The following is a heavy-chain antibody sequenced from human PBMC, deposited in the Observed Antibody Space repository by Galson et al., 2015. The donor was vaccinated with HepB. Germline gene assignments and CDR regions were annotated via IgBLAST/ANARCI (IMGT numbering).Heavy chain of an antibody. J-gene: IGHJ5*02. D-gene: IGHD3-10*01. Sequence: SVKVSCKASGYTFTSYYMHWVRQAPGQGLEWMGIINPSGGSTSYAQKLQGRVTMTRDTSTSTVYMELSSLRSEDTAVYYCARDQQFYYGSGTLDPWGQGTLVTVSS. CDR2: INPSGGST. CDR3: ARDQQFYYGSGTLDP. CDR1: GYTFTSYY. V-gene: IGHV1-46*04.